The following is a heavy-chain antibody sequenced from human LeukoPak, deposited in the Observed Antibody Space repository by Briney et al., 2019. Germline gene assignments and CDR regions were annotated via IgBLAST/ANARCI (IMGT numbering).Heavy chain of an antibody. D-gene: IGHD5-18*01. CDR2: IHPSGGST. J-gene: IGHJ2*01. Sequence: ASVTLSCKASGYTFTNSYIHWVRQAPGQGLEWMRVIHPSGGSTTFAQKFQGRVTMTTDTSTSTVYVELRSLTSDDTAVYYCARATLDAAMVYWYFDHWGRGTLVTVSS. CDR1: GYTFTNSY. CDR3: ARATLDAAMVYWYFDH. V-gene: IGHV1-46*01.